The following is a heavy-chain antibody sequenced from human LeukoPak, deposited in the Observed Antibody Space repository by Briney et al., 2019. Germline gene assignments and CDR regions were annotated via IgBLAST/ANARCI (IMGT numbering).Heavy chain of an antibody. Sequence: PGGSLRLSCAASGFTFSSYEMNWVRQAPGKGLEWVSYISSSGKNIYYADSVKGRFTISRDNAKNSLYLQMNSLSAEDTAIYYCARGYDILTNTFDYWGQGTLVTVSS. V-gene: IGHV3-48*03. D-gene: IGHD3-9*01. CDR2: ISSSGKNI. CDR3: ARGYDILTNTFDY. J-gene: IGHJ4*02. CDR1: GFTFSSYE.